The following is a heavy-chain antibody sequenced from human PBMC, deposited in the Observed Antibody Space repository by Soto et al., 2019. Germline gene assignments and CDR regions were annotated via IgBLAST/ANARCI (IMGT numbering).Heavy chain of an antibody. J-gene: IGHJ4*02. V-gene: IGHV1-2*04. Sequence: GASVKVSCKASGHTFXGYYMHWVRQAPGQGLEWMGWINPNSGGTNYAQKFQGWVTMTRDTSISTAYMELSRLRSDDTGTYFCARALREELPIYYFDSWGQGTLVTVSS. CDR3: ARALREELPIYYFDS. CDR2: INPNSGGT. CDR1: GHTFXGYY. D-gene: IGHD1-7*01.